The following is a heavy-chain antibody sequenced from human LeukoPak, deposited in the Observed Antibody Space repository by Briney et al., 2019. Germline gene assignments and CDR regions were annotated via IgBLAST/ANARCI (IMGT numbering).Heavy chain of an antibody. Sequence: SETLSLTCTVSGGSISGYYWSWIRQPPGKGLEWIGEINHSGSTNYNPSLKSRVTISVDTSKNQFSLKLSSVTAADTAVYYCARGRGPIAAAGYHWGQGTLVTVSS. CDR1: GGSISGYY. D-gene: IGHD6-13*01. J-gene: IGHJ5*02. CDR2: INHSGST. V-gene: IGHV4-34*01. CDR3: ARGRGPIAAAGYH.